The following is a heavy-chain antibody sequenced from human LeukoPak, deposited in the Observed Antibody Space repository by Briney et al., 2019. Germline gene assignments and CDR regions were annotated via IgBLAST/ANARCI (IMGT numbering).Heavy chain of an antibody. CDR2: IYYSGST. D-gene: IGHD5-24*01. J-gene: IGHJ4*02. CDR3: ARDGRDGYNLAY. Sequence: SETLSLTCTVSGGSISSYYWSWIRQPPGKGLEWIGYIYYSGSTNYNPSLKSRVTISVDTSKNQFSLKLSSVTAADTAVYYCARDGRDGYNLAYWGQGTLVTVSS. CDR1: GGSISSYY. V-gene: IGHV4-59*01.